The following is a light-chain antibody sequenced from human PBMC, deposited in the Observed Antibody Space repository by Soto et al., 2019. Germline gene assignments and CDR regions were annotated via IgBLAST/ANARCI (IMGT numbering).Light chain of an antibody. CDR3: QQSYSTPVIT. V-gene: IGKV1-39*01. J-gene: IGKJ5*01. CDR1: QSISSY. Sequence: DIQMTQSPSSLSASVGDRVTITCRASQSISSYLNWYQQKPGKAPKLLIYAASSLQSGVPSRFSGSGSGTDFTLTISSLQPEDFAPYYCQQSYSTPVITFGQGTRLEIK. CDR2: AAS.